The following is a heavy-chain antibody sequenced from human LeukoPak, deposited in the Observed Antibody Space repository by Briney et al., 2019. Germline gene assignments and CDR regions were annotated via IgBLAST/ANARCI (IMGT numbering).Heavy chain of an antibody. CDR2: IYYSGST. J-gene: IGHJ3*02. D-gene: IGHD3-3*01. CDR1: GGSISSGGYY. V-gene: IGHV4-31*03. Sequence: SETLSLTCTVSGGSISSGGYYWSWIRQHPGKGLEWIGYIYYSGSTYYNPSLKSRVTISVDTSKNQFSQKLSSVTAADTAVYYCARTYDFWSGYYFDAFDIWGQGTMVTVSS. CDR3: ARTYDFWSGYYFDAFDI.